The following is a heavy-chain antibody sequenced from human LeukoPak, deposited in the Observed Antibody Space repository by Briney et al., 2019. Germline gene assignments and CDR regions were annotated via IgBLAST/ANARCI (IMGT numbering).Heavy chain of an antibody. D-gene: IGHD4-17*01. CDR1: GFTFSGYT. V-gene: IGHV3-64*01. CDR2: IISRGDTT. J-gene: IGHJ5*02. CDR3: ARALGTVTYIES. Sequence: PGGSLRLSCAASGFTFSGYTMHWVRQVRGKGLEFVSAIISRGDTTNYANYLKDRFTISRDNSKDTLYLQMGSLRPDDLAIYYCARALGTVTYIESWGQGTLVTVSS.